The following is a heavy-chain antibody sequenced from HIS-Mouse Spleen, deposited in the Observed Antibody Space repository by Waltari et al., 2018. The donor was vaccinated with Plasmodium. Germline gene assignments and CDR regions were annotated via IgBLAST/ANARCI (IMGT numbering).Heavy chain of an antibody. J-gene: IGHJ2*01. D-gene: IGHD3-9*01. CDR1: GFTFSSYS. V-gene: IGHV3-21*01. CDR3: AREDILTGYYNDYWYFDL. Sequence: EVQLVESGGGLVKPGGSLRLSCAASGFTFSSYSMNWVRQAPGKGLEWVSSIRSSSSYRYYADSVKGRFTIARDNAKNSLYLQMNSLRAEDTAVYYCAREDILTGYYNDYWYFDLWGRGTLVTVSS. CDR2: IRSSSSYR.